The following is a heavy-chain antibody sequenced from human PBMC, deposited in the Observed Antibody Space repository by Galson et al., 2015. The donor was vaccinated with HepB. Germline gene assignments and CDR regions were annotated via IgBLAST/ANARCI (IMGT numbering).Heavy chain of an antibody. CDR1: GFTFSSYA. J-gene: IGHJ6*02. CDR2: ISYDGSNK. Sequence: SLRLSCAASGFTFSSYAMHWVRQAPGKGLEWVAVISYDGSNKYYADSVKGRFTISRDNSKNTLYLQMNSLRAEDTAVYYCARDWGGIVGATRVLLYGMDVWGQGTTVTVSS. V-gene: IGHV3-30-3*01. D-gene: IGHD1-26*01. CDR3: ARDWGGIVGATRVLLYGMDV.